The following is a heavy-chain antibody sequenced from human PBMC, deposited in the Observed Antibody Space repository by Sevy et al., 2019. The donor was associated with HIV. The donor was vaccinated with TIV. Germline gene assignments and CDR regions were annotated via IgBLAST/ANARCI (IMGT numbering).Heavy chain of an antibody. Sequence: GGSLRLSCAASGFTFSSYAIHWVRQAPGKGLEWVAVISYDGSNKYYADSVKGRFTISKDNSKNTLYLQMNSLRPDDTAVYYCARDYYYGSGSYYPPLPDYWGQGTLVTVSS. CDR3: ARDYYYGSGSYYPPLPDY. CDR1: GFTFSSYA. J-gene: IGHJ4*02. CDR2: ISYDGSNK. V-gene: IGHV3-30-3*01. D-gene: IGHD3-10*01.